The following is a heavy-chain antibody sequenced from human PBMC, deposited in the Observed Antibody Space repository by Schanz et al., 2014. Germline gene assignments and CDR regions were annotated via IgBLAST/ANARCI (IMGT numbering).Heavy chain of an antibody. CDR1: GGDIGNYY. CDR3: AKFLYDDPS. CDR2: IHQSGGT. J-gene: IGHJ5*02. Sequence: QVQLQESGPGLVKPSETLSLTCSVSGGDIGNYYWSWIRQPPGKGLEWIGYIHQSGGTNYNPSLKSRVTILVDPSKNQFPLRLTFLTAADTAVYYCAKFLYDDPSWGQGTLVTVSS. D-gene: IGHD3-3*01. V-gene: IGHV4-59*08.